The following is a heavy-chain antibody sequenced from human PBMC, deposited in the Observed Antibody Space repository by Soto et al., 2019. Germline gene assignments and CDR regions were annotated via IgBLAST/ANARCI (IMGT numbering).Heavy chain of an antibody. Sequence: SETLALTCTVSGGSITSYYWSWIRQPAGKGLEWIGRIYTGGSTNYSPSLKSRVTMSVDTSKNQFSLRLTSVTAADTAVYYCARASVGPPGGGSWTMPFDIWGRGTLVTVSS. J-gene: IGHJ4*02. V-gene: IGHV4-4*07. CDR2: IYTGGST. D-gene: IGHD2-15*01. CDR1: GGSITSYY. CDR3: ARASVGPPGGGSWTMPFDI.